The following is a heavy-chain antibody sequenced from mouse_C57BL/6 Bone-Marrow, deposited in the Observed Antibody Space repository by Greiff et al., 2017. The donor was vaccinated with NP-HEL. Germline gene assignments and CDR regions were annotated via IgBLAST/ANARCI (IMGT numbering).Heavy chain of an antibody. D-gene: IGHD3-1*01. CDR3: ARQGDVGNFDY. CDR2: ISGGGGNT. V-gene: IGHV5-9*01. J-gene: IGHJ2*01. Sequence: EVMLVESGGGLVKPGGSLKLSCAASGFTFSSYTMSWVRQTPEKRLEWVATISGGGGNTYYPDSVKGRFTISRDNAKNTLYLQMSSLRSEDTALYYCARQGDVGNFDYWGQGTTLTVSS. CDR1: GFTFSSYT.